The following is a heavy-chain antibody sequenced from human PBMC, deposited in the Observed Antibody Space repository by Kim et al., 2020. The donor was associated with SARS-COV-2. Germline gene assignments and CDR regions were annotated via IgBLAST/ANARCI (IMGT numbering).Heavy chain of an antibody. CDR2: MNPNSGNT. Sequence: ASVKVSCKASGYTFTSYDINWVRQATGQGLEWMGWMNPNSGNTGYAQKFQGRVTMTRNTSISTAYMELSSLRSEDTAVYYCARGKSITLFGVVLTPWWFDPWGQGTLVTVSS. CDR3: ARGKSITLFGVVLTPWWFDP. J-gene: IGHJ5*02. D-gene: IGHD3-3*01. V-gene: IGHV1-8*01. CDR1: GYTFTSYD.